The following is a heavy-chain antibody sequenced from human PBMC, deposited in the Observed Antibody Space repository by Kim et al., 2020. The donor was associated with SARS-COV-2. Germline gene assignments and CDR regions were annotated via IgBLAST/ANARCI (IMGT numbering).Heavy chain of an antibody. CDR2: ISSSSSYI. CDR1: GFTFSSYS. Sequence: GGSLRLSCAASGFTFSSYSMNWVRQAPGKGLEWVSSISSSSSYIYYADSVKGRFTISRDNAKNSLYLQMNSLRAEDTAVYYCARDSGYGSGSYYRGYYYYGMDVWGQGTTVTVSS. J-gene: IGHJ6*02. D-gene: IGHD3-10*01. V-gene: IGHV3-21*01. CDR3: ARDSGYGSGSYYRGYYYYGMDV.